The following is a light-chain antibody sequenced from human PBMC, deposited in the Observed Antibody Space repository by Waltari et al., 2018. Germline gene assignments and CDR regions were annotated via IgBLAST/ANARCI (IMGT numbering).Light chain of an antibody. CDR1: QNIGKY. CDR2: AAS. CDR3: QQSSSTPQST. Sequence: EIQMTKSPSSMSASVGDRVTITCRASQNIGKYLNWYQHKPGKAPKLLIYAASSLLSGVPSRFSGSGSGTDFTFTISSLQPEDYATYYCQQSSSTPQSTFGQGTRLEIK. J-gene: IGKJ5*01. V-gene: IGKV1-39*01.